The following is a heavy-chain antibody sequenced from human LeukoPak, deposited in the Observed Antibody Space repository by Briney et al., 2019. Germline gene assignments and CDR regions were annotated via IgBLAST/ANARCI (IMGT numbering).Heavy chain of an antibody. CDR3: TTDEPRPIVVVPAAMMLGTRVDY. CDR2: IKSKTDGGTT. CDR1: GFAFSNAW. J-gene: IGHJ4*02. V-gene: IGHV3-15*01. D-gene: IGHD2-2*01. Sequence: GGSLRLSCAASGFAFSNAWMSWVRQAPGKGLEWVGRIKSKTDGGTTDYAAPVKGRFTISRDDSKNTLYLQMNSLKTEDTAVYYCTTDEPRPIVVVPAAMMLGTRVDYWGQGTLVTVSS.